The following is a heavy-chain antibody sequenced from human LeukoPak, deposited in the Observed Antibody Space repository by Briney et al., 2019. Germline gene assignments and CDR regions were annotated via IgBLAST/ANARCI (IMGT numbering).Heavy chain of an antibody. Sequence: SETLSLTCNVSGGSIRGYYWSWIRQPPGKGLEWIGYIYSSGSTNYNPSLKSRVTMSVDTSKNQFSLKVSSVTAADTAVYYCARDFSSSSTVYYYYYMDVWGKGTTVTVSS. CDR2: IYSSGST. V-gene: IGHV4-59*01. D-gene: IGHD6-6*01. J-gene: IGHJ6*03. CDR1: GGSIRGYY. CDR3: ARDFSSSSTVYYYYYMDV.